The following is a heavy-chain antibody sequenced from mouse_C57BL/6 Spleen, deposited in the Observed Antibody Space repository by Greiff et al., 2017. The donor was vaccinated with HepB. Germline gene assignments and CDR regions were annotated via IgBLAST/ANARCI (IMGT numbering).Heavy chain of an antibody. CDR2: IDPSDSYT. CDR3: ARRYYGYDGVPYFDY. Sequence: VQLQQPGAELVRPGTSVKLSCKASGYTFTSYWMHWVKQRPGQGLEWIGVIDPSDSYTNYNQQFKGKATLTVDTSSSTAYMQLSSLTSEDSAVYYCARRYYGYDGVPYFDYWGQGTTLTVSS. J-gene: IGHJ2*01. V-gene: IGHV1-59*01. D-gene: IGHD2-2*01. CDR1: GYTFTSYW.